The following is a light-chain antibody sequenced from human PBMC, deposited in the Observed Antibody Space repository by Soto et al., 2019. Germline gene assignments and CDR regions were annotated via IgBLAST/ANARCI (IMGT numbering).Light chain of an antibody. V-gene: IGKV1-9*01. CDR1: QGISSY. CDR3: RQLNSYPPT. J-gene: IGKJ4*01. CDR2: DAS. Sequence: DIPLTQSPSFLSASVGDRVTITCRASQGISSYLAWYQQKPGKVHKLLIYDASTLQRGVPSRFSGSGSGTRFTLTISSLQAEDFATYYCRQLNSYPPTFVGGTKVEIK.